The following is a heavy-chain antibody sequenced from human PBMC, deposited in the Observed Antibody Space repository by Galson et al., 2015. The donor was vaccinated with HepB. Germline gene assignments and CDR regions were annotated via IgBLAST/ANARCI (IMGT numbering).Heavy chain of an antibody. CDR3: ATPGGATARSMDV. CDR1: GYSFSSHW. Sequence: QSGAEVKKPGESLKISCKASGYSFSSHWIGWVRQMPGKGLEWMGIIFPGDSDTRYSPSFQGQVTISVDKSITTAYLQWSSLKASDTAMYYCATPGGATARSMDVWGRGTTVAVSS. V-gene: IGHV5-51*01. J-gene: IGHJ6*03. D-gene: IGHD5-18*01. CDR2: IFPGDSDT.